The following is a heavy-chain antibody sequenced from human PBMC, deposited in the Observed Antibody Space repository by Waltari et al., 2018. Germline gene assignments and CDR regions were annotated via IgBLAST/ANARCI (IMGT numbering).Heavy chain of an antibody. D-gene: IGHD1-26*01. CDR3: ARDRGRGLYLDT. CDR1: GDSMSSTDC. J-gene: IGHJ4*02. CDR2: VRGDGKS. Sequence: QLQLQESGPGLVKPSGTLSLTCDVSGDSMSSTDCWSWVRQSPQRGLEWVGQVRGDGKSNYNPSFASRVTISLDTSKNQFSLNLNLATAADTAMYYCARDRGRGLYLDTWGPGTPVTVSP. V-gene: IGHV4-4*02.